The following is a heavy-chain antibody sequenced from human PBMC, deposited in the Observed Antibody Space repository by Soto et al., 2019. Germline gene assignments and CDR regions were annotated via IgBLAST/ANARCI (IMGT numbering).Heavy chain of an antibody. CDR1: GGTFSSYA. J-gene: IGHJ6*02. V-gene: IGHV1-69*13. Sequence: GPPVKVSCKASGGTFSSYAISWVRQAPGQGLEWMGGIIPIFGTASYAQKFQGRVTITADESTSTAYMELSSLRSEDTAVYYCARLYDSSGYYYYGMDVWGQGTTVTVSS. CDR3: ARLYDSSGYYYYGMDV. D-gene: IGHD3-22*01. CDR2: IIPIFGTA.